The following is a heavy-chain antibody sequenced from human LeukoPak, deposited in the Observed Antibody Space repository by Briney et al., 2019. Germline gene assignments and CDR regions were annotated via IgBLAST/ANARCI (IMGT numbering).Heavy chain of an antibody. CDR2: ISSNGGST. CDR3: ARGWGMVATYHTGFDY. J-gene: IGHJ4*02. D-gene: IGHD5-12*01. CDR1: GFTFSSYA. Sequence: PGGSLRLSCAASGFTFSSYAMHWVRQAPGKGLEYVSAISSNGGSTYYANSVKGRFTISRDNSKNTLYLQMGSLRAEDMAVYYCARGWGMVATYHTGFDYWGQGTLVTVSS. V-gene: IGHV3-64*01.